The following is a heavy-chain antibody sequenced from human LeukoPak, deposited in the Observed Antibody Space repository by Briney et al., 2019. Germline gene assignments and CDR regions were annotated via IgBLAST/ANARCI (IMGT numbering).Heavy chain of an antibody. V-gene: IGHV4-34*01. Sequence: SETLSLTCAVYGGSFSGYYWAWIRQPPGKGLEWIGEINHSGSTNYNPSLKSRVTISVDTSKNQFSLKLSSVTAADTAVYYCASLIAARPSWGQGTLVTVSS. CDR2: INHSGST. D-gene: IGHD6-6*01. CDR3: ASLIAARPS. J-gene: IGHJ5*02. CDR1: GGSFSGYY.